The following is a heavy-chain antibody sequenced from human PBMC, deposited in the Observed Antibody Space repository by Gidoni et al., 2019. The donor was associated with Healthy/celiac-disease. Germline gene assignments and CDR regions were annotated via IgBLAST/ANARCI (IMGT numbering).Heavy chain of an antibody. CDR2: IIPIFGTA. J-gene: IGHJ5*02. CDR1: GGTFSSYA. V-gene: IGHV1-69*01. D-gene: IGHD3-16*01. Sequence: QVQLGQSGAEVKKHGSAVKVSCKASGGTFSSYAISWGRQAPGQGLEWMGGIIPIFGTATYAQKFQGRVTITADESTSTAYMELSSLRSEDTAVYYCARGPPRFAWFDPWGQGTLVTVSS. CDR3: ARGPPRFAWFDP.